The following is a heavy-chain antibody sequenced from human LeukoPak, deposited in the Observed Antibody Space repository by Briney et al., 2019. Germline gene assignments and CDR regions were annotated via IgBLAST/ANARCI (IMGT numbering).Heavy chain of an antibody. CDR3: ASTGSGWYFYFDY. CDR1: GFTFSSYS. V-gene: IGHV3-48*01. Sequence: GGSLRLSCAASGFTFSSYSMNWVRQAPGKGLEWVSYISSSSRTIYYADSVKGRFTISRDNAKNSLYLQMNSLRAEDTAIYYCASTGSGWYFYFDYWGQGTLVTVSS. CDR2: ISSSSRTI. D-gene: IGHD6-19*01. J-gene: IGHJ4*02.